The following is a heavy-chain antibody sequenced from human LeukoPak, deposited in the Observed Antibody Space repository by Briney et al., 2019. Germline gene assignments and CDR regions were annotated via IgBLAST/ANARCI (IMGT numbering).Heavy chain of an antibody. Sequence: PGGSLRLSCAASGFTFSSYAMSWVRQAPGKGLEWVSAISGSGGSTYYADSVKGRFTISRDNSKNTLYLQMNSLRAEDTAVYYCAKEPYYDFWSGYYRVDYWGQGTLVTVSS. CDR3: AKEPYYDFWSGYYRVDY. D-gene: IGHD3-3*01. CDR2: ISGSGGST. CDR1: GFTFSSYA. J-gene: IGHJ4*02. V-gene: IGHV3-23*01.